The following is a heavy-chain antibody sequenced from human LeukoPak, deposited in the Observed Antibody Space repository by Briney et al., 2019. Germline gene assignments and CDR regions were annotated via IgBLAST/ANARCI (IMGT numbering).Heavy chain of an antibody. Sequence: SETLSLTCTVSGYSINSGYYWGWIRQPPGKGLEWIGSFYHSGSTYYNPSLKSRVTISVDTSNNQFSLKLSSVTAADTAVYYCARASDFSSYYAPFDYWGQGTLVTVSS. CDR3: ARASDFSSYYAPFDY. J-gene: IGHJ4*02. CDR1: GYSINSGYY. V-gene: IGHV4-38-2*02. D-gene: IGHD3-22*01. CDR2: FYHSGST.